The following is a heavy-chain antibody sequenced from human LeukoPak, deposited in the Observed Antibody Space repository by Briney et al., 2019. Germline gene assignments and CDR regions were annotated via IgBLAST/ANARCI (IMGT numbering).Heavy chain of an antibody. CDR3: ARGPPNGYSYGPFEY. D-gene: IGHD5-18*01. CDR2: IDHSGDT. V-gene: IGHV4-34*01. CDR1: NGSFSHCY. Sequence: SETLSLTCAVSNGSFSHCYWAWIRQPPGKGLEWIGEIDHSGDTNYNPSLQSRLTMSVDTTKEQFSLRLNSVTAADTAIYFCARGPPNGYSYGPFEYWGQGVLVIVSS. J-gene: IGHJ4*02.